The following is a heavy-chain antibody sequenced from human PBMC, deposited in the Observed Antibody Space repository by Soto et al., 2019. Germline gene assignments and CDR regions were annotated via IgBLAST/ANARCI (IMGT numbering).Heavy chain of an antibody. Sequence: ASVKVSCKASGCTVSSYAISCVRQAPGQVLEWMGGIIPIFGTANYAQKFQGRVTITADKSTSTAYMELSSLRSEDTAVYYCANLVVTAILPDYYYYGMDVWGQGITVTVSS. CDR1: GCTVSSYA. V-gene: IGHV1-69*06. CDR2: IIPIFGTA. CDR3: ANLVVTAILPDYYYYGMDV. J-gene: IGHJ6*02. D-gene: IGHD2-21*02.